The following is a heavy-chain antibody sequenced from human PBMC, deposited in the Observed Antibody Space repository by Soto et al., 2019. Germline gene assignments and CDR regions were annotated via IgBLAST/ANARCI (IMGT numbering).Heavy chain of an antibody. D-gene: IGHD3-3*01. CDR2: ISGSGGST. CDR1: GFTFSSYA. CDR3: AKEVRFLEWLLGSAFDI. Sequence: EVQLLESGGGLVQPGGSLRLSCAASGFTFSSYAMSWVRQAPGKGLEWVSAISGSGGSTYYADSVKGRFTISRDNSKNTLYLQMNSLRAEDTAVYYCAKEVRFLEWLLGSAFDIWCQGTMVTVSS. J-gene: IGHJ3*02. V-gene: IGHV3-23*01.